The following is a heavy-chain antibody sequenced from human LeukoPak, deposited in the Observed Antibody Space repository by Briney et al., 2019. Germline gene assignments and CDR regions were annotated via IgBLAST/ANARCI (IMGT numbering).Heavy chain of an antibody. CDR2: IYYSGST. V-gene: IGHV4-59*01. CDR3: AGTGEYYFDY. Sequence: PSETLSPTCTVSGGSISSYYWSWIRQPPGKGLEWIGYIYYSGSTNYNPSLKSRVTISVDTSKNQFSLKLSSVTAADTAVYYCAGTGEYYFDYWGQGTLVTVSS. D-gene: IGHD2-8*02. CDR1: GGSISSYY. J-gene: IGHJ4*02.